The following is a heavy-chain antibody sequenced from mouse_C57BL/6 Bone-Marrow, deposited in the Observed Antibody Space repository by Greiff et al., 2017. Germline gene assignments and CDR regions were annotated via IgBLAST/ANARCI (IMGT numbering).Heavy chain of an antibody. CDR2: IDPSDSYT. D-gene: IGHD1-1*01. Sequence: VQLQPPGAELVMPGASVKLSCKASGYTFTSYWMHWVKQRTGQGLAWIGEIDPSDSYTNYNQKFKGKSTLTVDKSSSTAYMQLSSLTSEDSAVYYCAREWGITTVIASDWYFDVWGTGTTVTVAS. CDR1: GYTFTSYW. CDR3: AREWGITTVIASDWYFDV. V-gene: IGHV1-69*01. J-gene: IGHJ1*03.